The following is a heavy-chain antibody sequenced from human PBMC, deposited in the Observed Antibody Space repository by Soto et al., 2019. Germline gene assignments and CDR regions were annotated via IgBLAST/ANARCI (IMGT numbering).Heavy chain of an antibody. CDR2: INEDSTYI. V-gene: IGHV3-21*02. D-gene: IGHD3-10*01. CDR1: GFAFNTYS. J-gene: IGHJ6*03. CDR3: VRDLGRYLGSGYMDL. Sequence: EVQLVESGGGLVKPGGSLRLSCTASGFAFNTYSMNWVRQAPGKGLEWVSSINEDSTYIYYADSLRGRITISRDNAKDSLVLPINSLRPDDTAVYFCVRDLGRYLGSGYMDLWGDGATVTVSS.